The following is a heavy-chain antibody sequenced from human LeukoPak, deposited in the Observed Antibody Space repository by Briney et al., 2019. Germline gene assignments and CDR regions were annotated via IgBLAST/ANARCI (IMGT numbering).Heavy chain of an antibody. CDR2: IYYSGST. CDR1: GVSISSYY. J-gene: IGHJ6*03. Sequence: PSETLSLTCTVSGVSISSYYWSWIRQPPGKGLEWIGYIYYSGSTNYNPSLKSRVTISVDTSKNQFSLKLSPVTAADTAVYYCARGGGMAKNYYYYYMDVWGKGTTVTVSS. V-gene: IGHV4-59*01. D-gene: IGHD3-16*01. CDR3: ARGGGMAKNYYYYYMDV.